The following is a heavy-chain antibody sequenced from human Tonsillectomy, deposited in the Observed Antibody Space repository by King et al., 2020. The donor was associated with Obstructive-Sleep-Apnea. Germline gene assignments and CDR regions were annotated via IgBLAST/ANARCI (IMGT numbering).Heavy chain of an antibody. Sequence: LQLQESGPGLVKPSETLSLTCTVSVGSISSSSYYWGWIRQPPGKGLEWIGSIYYSGSTYYNPSLKSRVTISVDTSKNQFSLKLSSVTAADTAVYYCASSAYYDFWSGYYKAYWYFDLWGRGTLVTVSS. J-gene: IGHJ2*01. CDR3: ASSAYYDFWSGYYKAYWYFDL. CDR2: IYYSGST. V-gene: IGHV4-39*07. D-gene: IGHD3-3*01. CDR1: VGSISSSSYY.